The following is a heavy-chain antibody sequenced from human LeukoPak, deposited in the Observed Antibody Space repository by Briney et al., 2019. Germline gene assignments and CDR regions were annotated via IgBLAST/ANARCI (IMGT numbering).Heavy chain of an antibody. CDR1: GYTFTSYG. V-gene: IGHV1-18*01. CDR2: INTYNGNT. CDR3: ARRLTRGGLDY. Sequence: ASVKVSFKASGYTFTSYGINWARRAPGQGLEWMGWINTYNGNTNYAQKVQGRVTMTTDTSTSTAYMELRSLRSDDTAVYYCARRLTRGGLDYWGQGTLVTVSS. D-gene: IGHD3-10*01. J-gene: IGHJ4*02.